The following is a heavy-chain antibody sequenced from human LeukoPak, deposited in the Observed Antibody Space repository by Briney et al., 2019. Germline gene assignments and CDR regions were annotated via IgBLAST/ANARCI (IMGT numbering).Heavy chain of an antibody. Sequence: ASVKVSCKASGYTSTSSYMHWVRQAPGQGLEWMGVITPSSGSTTYAQKFQGRVTMTRDTSTSTVYMELSSLTSEDTAVYFCSRRSGGNSGFDPWGQGTLVTVSS. J-gene: IGHJ5*02. CDR2: ITPSSGST. CDR3: SRRSGGNSGFDP. D-gene: IGHD4-23*01. V-gene: IGHV1-46*01. CDR1: GYTSTSSY.